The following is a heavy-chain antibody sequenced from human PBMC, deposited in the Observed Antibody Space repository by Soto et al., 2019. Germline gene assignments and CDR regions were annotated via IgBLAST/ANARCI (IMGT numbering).Heavy chain of an antibody. CDR1: GFSLSTHGVG. CDR2: IYWDDDK. Sequence: QITLKESGPTLVKPTQTLTLTCTFSGFSLSTHGVGVGWVRQPAGKALEWLALIYWDDDKRYSASLNSRLTITKDTSKNQVVLTMTNMDPVYTATYYCAHAMLYCTGGSCSTWFDSWGQGTLVTVSS. D-gene: IGHD2-15*01. CDR3: AHAMLYCTGGSCSTWFDS. J-gene: IGHJ5*01. V-gene: IGHV2-5*02.